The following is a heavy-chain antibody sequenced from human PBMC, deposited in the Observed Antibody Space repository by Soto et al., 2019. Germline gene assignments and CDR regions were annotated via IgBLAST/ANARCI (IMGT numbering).Heavy chain of an antibody. D-gene: IGHD6-19*01. J-gene: IGHJ6*02. V-gene: IGHV3-30-3*01. Sequence: PGGSLRLSCAASGFTFSSYAMRWVRQAPGKGLEWVAVISYDGSNKYYADSVKGRFTISRDNSKNTLYLQMNSLRAEDTAVYYCARDWVGSGWPYMHVWGQGTTVTVS. CDR3: ARDWVGSGWPYMHV. CDR1: GFTFSSYA. CDR2: ISYDGSNK.